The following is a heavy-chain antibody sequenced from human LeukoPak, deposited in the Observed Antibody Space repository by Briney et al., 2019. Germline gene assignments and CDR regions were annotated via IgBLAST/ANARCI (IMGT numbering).Heavy chain of an antibody. CDR1: GGSISSYY. CDR2: IYTSGST. D-gene: IGHD4-17*01. V-gene: IGHV4-4*07. CDR3: ARDVSATVTTVWFDP. J-gene: IGHJ5*02. Sequence: SETLSLTCTVSGGSISSYYWSWIRQPAGKGLEWIGRIYTSGSTNYNPSLKSRVTISVDTSKNQFSLKLSSVTAADTAVYYCARDVSATVTTVWFDPWGQGTLVTVSS.